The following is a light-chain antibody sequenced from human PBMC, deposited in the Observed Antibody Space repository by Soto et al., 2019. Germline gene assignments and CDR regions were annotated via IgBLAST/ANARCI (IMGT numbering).Light chain of an antibody. CDR2: EVS. J-gene: IGLJ1*01. Sequence: QSALTQPPSASGSPGQSVTISCTGTSSDVGGYNYVSWYQQHPGKAPKLMIYEVSKRPSGVPDRFSGSKSGNTASLTVSGLQAEDEADYYCSSYAGSNIWVFGTGTKVTGL. V-gene: IGLV2-8*01. CDR1: SSDVGGYNY. CDR3: SSYAGSNIWV.